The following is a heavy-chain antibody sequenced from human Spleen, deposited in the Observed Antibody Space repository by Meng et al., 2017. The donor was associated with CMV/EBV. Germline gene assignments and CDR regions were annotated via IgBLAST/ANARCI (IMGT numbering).Heavy chain of an antibody. V-gene: IGHV4-34*01. CDR1: GGSFSGYY. CDR3: ASHIAAAGTGY. D-gene: IGHD6-13*01. Sequence: QVKLKQWGAGRLKTSETLSLTGAFYGGSFSGYYWSWIRQPPGKGLEWIGEINHSGSTNYNPSLKSRVTISVVTSKNQFSLKLSSVTAADTAVYYCASHIAAAGTGYWGQGTLVTVSS. J-gene: IGHJ4*02. CDR2: INHSGST.